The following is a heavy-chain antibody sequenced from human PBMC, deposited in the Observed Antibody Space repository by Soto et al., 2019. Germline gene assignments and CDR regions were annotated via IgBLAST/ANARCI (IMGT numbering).Heavy chain of an antibody. Sequence: SVKVSCKATGDVFSSYASSRDQQPPGQALEWRGGMRPSCGTASYAQKFQGRVTITADESTSTAYMDLSSLRSEDKAVYYCGRAHPYCNDSPRSWQDFDYWGQGNLVTVSS. CDR2: MRPSCGTA. CDR3: GRAHPYCNDSPRSWQDFDY. D-gene: IGHD3-22*01. CDR1: GDVFSSYA. V-gene: IGHV1-69*13. J-gene: IGHJ4*02.